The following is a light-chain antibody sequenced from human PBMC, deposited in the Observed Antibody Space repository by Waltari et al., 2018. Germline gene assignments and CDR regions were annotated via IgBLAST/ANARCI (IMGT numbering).Light chain of an antibody. J-gene: IGKJ2*01. CDR2: WAS. Sequence: DIVMTQSPDSLAVSLGERATINCKSSQSVLYSSNNKNYLAWYQQKPGQPPKVLIYWASSRQSGVPDRVSGSGSGTDFTLTISSLQAEDVAVYYYQQYYGSPYTFGQGTKLEIK. CDR3: QQYYGSPYT. CDR1: QSVLYSSNNKNY. V-gene: IGKV4-1*01.